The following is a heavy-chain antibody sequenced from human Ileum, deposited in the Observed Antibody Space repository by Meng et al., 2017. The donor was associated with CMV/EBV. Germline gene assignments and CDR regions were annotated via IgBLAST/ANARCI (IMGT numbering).Heavy chain of an antibody. CDR1: GYTFSSYG. V-gene: IGHV1-18*01. Sequence: ASVKVSCKASGYTFSSYGISWVRQAPGQGREWMGWVSGCDGETNYAQEIEGRVTMTTDTSTSTVYMELRSLRSDDTAVYYCVRDWECIARSDFFDIWGQGTTVTVSS. D-gene: IGHD1-26*01. J-gene: IGHJ3*02. CDR2: VSGCDGET. CDR3: VRDWECIARSDFFDI.